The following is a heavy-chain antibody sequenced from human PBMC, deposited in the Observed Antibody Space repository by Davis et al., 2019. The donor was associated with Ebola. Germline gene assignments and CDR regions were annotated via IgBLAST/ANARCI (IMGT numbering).Heavy chain of an antibody. CDR3: ARRRYSRPFDY. D-gene: IGHD6-13*01. CDR1: GFTFSTYS. CDR2: ISSDSDYI. J-gene: IGHJ4*02. V-gene: IGHV3-21*01. Sequence: GESLKISCAASGFTFSTYSMSWVRQAPGKGLEWVSSISSDSDYIYYADSAKGRFTISRDNAKNSLYLQMNSLRAEDTAVYYCARRRYSRPFDYWGQGTLVTVSS.